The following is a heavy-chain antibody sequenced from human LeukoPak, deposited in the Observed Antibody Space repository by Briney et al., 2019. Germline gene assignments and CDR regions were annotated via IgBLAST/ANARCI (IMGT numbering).Heavy chain of an antibody. Sequence: ASVKVSCKASGYTFTGYYMHWVRQAPGQGLEWMGWINPNSGGTNYAQKFQGRVTMTRDTSIGTAHMELSRLRSDDTAVYYCARSYCSSTSCYRIGWFDPWGQGTLVTVSS. CDR3: ARSYCSSTSCYRIGWFDP. V-gene: IGHV1-2*02. CDR1: GYTFTGYY. D-gene: IGHD2-2*02. J-gene: IGHJ5*02. CDR2: INPNSGGT.